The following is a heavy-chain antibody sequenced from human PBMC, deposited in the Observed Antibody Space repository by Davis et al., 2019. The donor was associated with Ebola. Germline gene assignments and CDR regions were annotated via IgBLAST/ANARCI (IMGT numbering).Heavy chain of an antibody. CDR3: ARTFGVLGWFDP. Sequence: GESLKISCTDSVITFSSYAMHWIRQAPGKGLEWVAGLSHYGDQKYYVDSVKGRFTISRDNSNNTLFLQMDSLRTEDTAVYFCARTFGVLGWFDPWGQGTLVTVSS. CDR1: VITFSSYA. V-gene: IGHV3-30*01. D-gene: IGHD3-16*01. J-gene: IGHJ5*02. CDR2: LSHYGDQK.